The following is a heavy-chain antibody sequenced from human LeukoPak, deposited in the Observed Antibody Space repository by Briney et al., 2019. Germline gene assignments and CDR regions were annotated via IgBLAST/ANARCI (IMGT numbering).Heavy chain of an antibody. D-gene: IGHD6-19*01. J-gene: IGHJ4*01. CDR1: GFTVSNNY. CDR2: IYSGGNT. Sequence: GGSLRLSCAASGFTVSNNYVSWVRQRPGKGLEWVSVIYSGGNTYYADSVRGRFTISRDNSQNTLYLQMNSLRVDDTALYFCARAGFYSGWYVVDFWGHGTLVTVSS. V-gene: IGHV3-53*03. CDR3: ARAGFYSGWYVVDF.